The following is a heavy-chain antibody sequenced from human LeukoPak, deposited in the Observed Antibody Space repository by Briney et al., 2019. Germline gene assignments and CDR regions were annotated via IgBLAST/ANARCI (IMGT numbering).Heavy chain of an antibody. CDR3: ARADFGVIMIY. CDR2: IYHSGST. J-gene: IGHJ4*02. D-gene: IGHD3-3*01. Sequence: PSQTLSLTCTVSGGSISSGGYYWSWIRQPPGKGLEWIGYIYHSGSTYYNPSLKSRVTISVDRSKNQFSLKLSSVTAADTAVYYCARADFGVIMIYWGQGTLVTVSS. CDR1: GGSISSGGYY. V-gene: IGHV4-30-2*01.